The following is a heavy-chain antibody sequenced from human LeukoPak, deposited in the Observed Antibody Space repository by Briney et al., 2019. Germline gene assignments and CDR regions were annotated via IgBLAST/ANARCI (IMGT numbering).Heavy chain of an antibody. CDR2: ISSSSSYM. CDR1: GFTFSSYS. J-gene: IGHJ4*02. CDR3: AKFSKGITVVRGARGSDFDY. V-gene: IGHV3-21*01. Sequence: PGGSLRLSCAASGFTFSSYSMNWVRQAPGKGLEWVSSISSSSSYMYYADSVKGRFTISRDNAKNSLYLQMNSLRAEDTAVYYCAKFSKGITVVRGARGSDFDYWGQGTLVTVSS. D-gene: IGHD3-10*01.